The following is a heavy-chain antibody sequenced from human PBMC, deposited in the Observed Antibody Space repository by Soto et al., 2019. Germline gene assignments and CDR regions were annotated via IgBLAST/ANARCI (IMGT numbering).Heavy chain of an antibody. D-gene: IGHD3-16*02. CDR2: ITSSGSTT. CDR3: ARVAIASGGVIAVTYALDV. J-gene: IGHJ6*02. CDR1: GFTLNTYS. V-gene: IGHV3-48*02. Sequence: EVKMVESGGGLVQPGGSLSLSCEVSGFTLNTYSMNWVRQAPGKGLEWVSFITSSGSTTYYADSVKGRFTVSRDNVKNSLFRQMNSLRDEDTAVYYWARVAIASGGVIAVTYALDVWGQGTTVTVSS.